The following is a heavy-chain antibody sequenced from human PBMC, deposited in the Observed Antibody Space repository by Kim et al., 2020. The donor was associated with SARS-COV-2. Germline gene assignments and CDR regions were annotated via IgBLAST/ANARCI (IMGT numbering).Heavy chain of an antibody. V-gene: IGHV5-51*01. D-gene: IGHD2-15*01. CDR3: ARRGCSGGSCYFDY. J-gene: IGHJ4*02. Sequence: PSFQGQVTSSADKSISTAYLQWSSLKASDTAMYYCARRGCSGGSCYFDYWGQGTLVTVSS.